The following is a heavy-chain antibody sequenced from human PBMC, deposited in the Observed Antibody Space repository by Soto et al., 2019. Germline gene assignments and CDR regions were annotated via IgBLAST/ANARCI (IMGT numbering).Heavy chain of an antibody. J-gene: IGHJ5*02. CDR2: IYYSGST. CDR1: GGSISSGDYY. Sequence: QVQLQESGPGLVKPSQTLSLTCTVSGGSISSGDYYWSWIRQPPGKGLEWIGYIYYSGSTYYNPSVKSRVTISVDTSKNQSSLQLSSVTAADTAVYYCASVGAWSASTNWFEPWGQGTLVTVSS. CDR3: ASVGAWSASTNWFEP. D-gene: IGHD1-26*01. V-gene: IGHV4-30-4*01.